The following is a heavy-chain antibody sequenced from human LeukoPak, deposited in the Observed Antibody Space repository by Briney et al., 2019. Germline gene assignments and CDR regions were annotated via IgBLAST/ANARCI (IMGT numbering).Heavy chain of an antibody. CDR2: ISYDGSNK. CDR3: ARDPYSGGYGDYYYYYMDL. D-gene: IGHD1-26*01. Sequence: GGSLRLSCAASGFTFSSYAMHWVRQAPGKGLEWVAVISYDGSNKYYADSVKGRFTISRDNSKNSLYLQMNSLRAEDTAVYYCARDPYSGGYGDYYYYYMDLWGQGTTVTISS. V-gene: IGHV3-30*04. CDR1: GFTFSSYA. J-gene: IGHJ6*03.